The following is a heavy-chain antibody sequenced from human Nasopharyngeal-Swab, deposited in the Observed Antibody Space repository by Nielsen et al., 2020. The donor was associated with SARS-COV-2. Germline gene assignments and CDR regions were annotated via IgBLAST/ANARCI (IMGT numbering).Heavy chain of an antibody. CDR3: ARDRISNSYDY. Sequence: SVKVSCKASGYTFTTHSIAWVRQAPGQGLEWMGWISAYTGSTNYAQKLQGRVTMTTDTSTSTAYMELRSLRSDDTAVYYCARDRISNSYDYWGQGTLVTVSS. J-gene: IGHJ4*02. V-gene: IGHV1-18*01. CDR2: ISAYTGST. D-gene: IGHD6-6*01. CDR1: GYTFTTHS.